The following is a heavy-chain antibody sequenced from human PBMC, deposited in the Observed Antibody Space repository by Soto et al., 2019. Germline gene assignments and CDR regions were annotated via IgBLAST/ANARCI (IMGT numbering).Heavy chain of an antibody. CDR1: GGSISSYY. CDR2: IYYSGST. V-gene: IGHV4-59*01. D-gene: IGHD3-9*01. CDR3: ARVGPYYDILTGYQGTPYGMDV. Sequence: SETLSLTCTVSGGSISSYYWSWIRQPPGKGLEWIGYIYYSGSTNYNPSLKSRVTISVDTSKNQFSLKLSSVTAADTAVYYCARVGPYYDILTGYQGTPYGMDVWGQGTTVTVSS. J-gene: IGHJ6*02.